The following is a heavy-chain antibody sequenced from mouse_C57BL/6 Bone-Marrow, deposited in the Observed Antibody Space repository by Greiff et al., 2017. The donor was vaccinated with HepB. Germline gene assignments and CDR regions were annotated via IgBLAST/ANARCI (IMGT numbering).Heavy chain of an antibody. J-gene: IGHJ2*01. CDR1: GYTFTSYG. CDR3: AREGY. CDR2: IYPGSGST. Sequence: QVQLQQSGAELARPGASVKLSCKASGYTFTSYGISWVKQRTGQGLEWIGDIYPGSGSTNYNEKFKSKATLTVDTSSSTAYMQLSSLTSEDSAVYYCAREGYWGQGTTLTVSS. V-gene: IGHV1-55*01.